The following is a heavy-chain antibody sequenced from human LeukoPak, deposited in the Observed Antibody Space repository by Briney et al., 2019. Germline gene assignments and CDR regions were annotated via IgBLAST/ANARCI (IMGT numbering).Heavy chain of an antibody. Sequence: GGSLRLSCAASGFTFSNSAMSWVRQAPGKGLEWVSAISNNGGYTYYADSVQGRFTISRDNSKSTLCLQMNSLRAEDTAVYYGAKQLGYCSDGSCYFPYWGQGTLVTVSS. J-gene: IGHJ4*02. V-gene: IGHV3-23*01. CDR2: ISNNGGYT. D-gene: IGHD2-15*01. CDR3: AKQLGYCSDGSCYFPY. CDR1: GFTFSNSA.